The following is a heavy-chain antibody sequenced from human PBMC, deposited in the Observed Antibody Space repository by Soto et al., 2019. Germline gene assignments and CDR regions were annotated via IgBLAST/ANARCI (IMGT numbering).Heavy chain of an antibody. CDR3: ARVYYGSGSYSPFDY. CDR1: GFTFSSYG. Sequence: PGGSLRLSCAASGFTFSSYGMHWVRQAPGKGLEWVAVIWYDGSNKYYADSVKGRFTISRDNSKNTLYLQMNSLRAEDTAVYYCARVYYGSGSYSPFDYWGQGTLVTVSS. CDR2: IWYDGSNK. V-gene: IGHV3-33*01. J-gene: IGHJ4*02. D-gene: IGHD3-10*01.